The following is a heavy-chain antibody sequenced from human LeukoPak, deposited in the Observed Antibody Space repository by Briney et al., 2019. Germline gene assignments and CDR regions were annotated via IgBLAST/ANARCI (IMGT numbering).Heavy chain of an antibody. Sequence: SETLSLTCTVSGGSISSYYWSWIRQPSGKGLEWIGYIYYSGSTNYNPSLKSRVTISVDTSKNQFSLKLSSVTAADTAVYYCARTVGYCSGGSCYTFDYWGQGTLVTVSS. CDR3: ARTVGYCSGGSCYTFDY. D-gene: IGHD2-15*01. CDR1: GGSISSYY. CDR2: IYYSGST. J-gene: IGHJ4*02. V-gene: IGHV4-59*01.